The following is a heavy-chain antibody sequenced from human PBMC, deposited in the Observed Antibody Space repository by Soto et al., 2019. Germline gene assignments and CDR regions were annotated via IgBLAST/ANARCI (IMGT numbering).Heavy chain of an antibody. V-gene: IGHV3-48*02. Sequence: HPGGSLRLSCAASGFTFSSYSLNWVRQAPGKGLEWVSYITSSGTTVYYADSVRGRFTISRDNAKNSLYLQMNSLRDDDTAVYYCVRGSSNCAYLFAFWGQGTPVTVSS. CDR1: GFTFSSYS. CDR2: ITSSGTTV. D-gene: IGHD6-13*01. CDR3: VRGSSNCAYLFAF. J-gene: IGHJ4*02.